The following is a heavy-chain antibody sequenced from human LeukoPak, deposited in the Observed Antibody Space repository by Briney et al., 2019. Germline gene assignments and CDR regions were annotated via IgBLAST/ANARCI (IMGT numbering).Heavy chain of an antibody. CDR1: GGSISGFY. CDR2: IYYSGTT. D-gene: IGHD2-15*01. CDR3: ARQGVVAPYFDY. J-gene: IGHJ4*02. Sequence: SETLSLTCTVSGGSISGFYWSWIRQPPGKGLEWIGYIYYSGTTTYNPSLKSRVTISIDMSNNHFSLNLRSVTAADKAVYYCARQGVVAPYFDYWGQGTLVTVSS. V-gene: IGHV4-59*01.